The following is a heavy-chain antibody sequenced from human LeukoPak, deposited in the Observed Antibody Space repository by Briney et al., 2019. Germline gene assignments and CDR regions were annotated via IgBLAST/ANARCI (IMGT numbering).Heavy chain of an antibody. CDR3: ARAVAGNHDAFDI. CDR2: INHSGST. D-gene: IGHD6-19*01. CDR1: GGSFSGYY. Sequence: SETLSLTCAVYGGSFSGYYWSWIRQPPGKGLGWIGEINHSGSTNYNPSLKSRVTISVDTSKNQFSLKLSSVTAADTAVYYCARAVAGNHDAFDIWGQGTMVTVSS. V-gene: IGHV4-34*01. J-gene: IGHJ3*02.